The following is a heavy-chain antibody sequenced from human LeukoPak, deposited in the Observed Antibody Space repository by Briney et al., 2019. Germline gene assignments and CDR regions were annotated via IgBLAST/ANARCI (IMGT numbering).Heavy chain of an antibody. Sequence: GRSLRLSCAASGFTFSSYGMLWVRQAPGKGLEWVAVIWYDGSNKYYADSVKGRFTFSRDNSKNTLYLQMNSLRAEDTAVYFCARGGPEWPLDYWGQGTLVTVSS. CDR3: ARGGPEWPLDY. CDR2: IWYDGSNK. D-gene: IGHD3-3*01. CDR1: GFTFSSYG. J-gene: IGHJ4*02. V-gene: IGHV3-33*01.